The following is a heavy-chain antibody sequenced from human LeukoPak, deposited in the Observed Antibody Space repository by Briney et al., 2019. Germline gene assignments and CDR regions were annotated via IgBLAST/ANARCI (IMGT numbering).Heavy chain of an antibody. CDR1: GFIFSFYT. CDR2: ITSSGSTI. Sequence: PGGSLRLSCTASGFIFSFYTMNWVRQAPGKGLEWISYITSSGSTISYADSVRGRFTISRDNAKKSVYLQLSSLRAEDMAIYYCARGGVNYGFDSWGQGTLVTVSS. CDR3: ARGGVNYGFDS. D-gene: IGHD3-10*01. J-gene: IGHJ4*02. V-gene: IGHV3-48*01.